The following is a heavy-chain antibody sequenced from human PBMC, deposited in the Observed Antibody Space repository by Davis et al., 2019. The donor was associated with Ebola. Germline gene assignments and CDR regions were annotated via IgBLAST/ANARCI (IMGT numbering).Heavy chain of an antibody. J-gene: IGHJ6*02. D-gene: IGHD3-3*01. CDR3: ARDDFWTKRGYYYGMDV. CDR2: IYPGDSDT. Sequence: GGSLRLSCKGSGYSFTSYWISWVRQMPGKGLEWMGIIYPGDSDTRYSPSFQGQVTISADKSISTAYLQWSSLKASDTTMYYCARDDFWTKRGYYYGMDVWGQGTTVTVSS. V-gene: IGHV5-51*01. CDR1: GYSFTSYW.